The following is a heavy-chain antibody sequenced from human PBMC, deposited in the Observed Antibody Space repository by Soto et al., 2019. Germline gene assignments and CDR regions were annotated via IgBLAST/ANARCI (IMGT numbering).Heavy chain of an antibody. CDR3: AKVGHTPPPENFHFDI. V-gene: IGHV1-69*01. CDR2: ITPVFVTP. J-gene: IGHJ3*02. Sequence: QVQLVQSGAEVKKPGSSVKVSCKASGGTFSSSAINWVRQAPGPGLEWMGEITPVFVTPTYAQKFQGRVTISADASTRSASLAPSSPTSDATAVLFFAKVGHTPPPENFHFDIWGQGTMVTVSS. D-gene: IGHD1-7*01. CDR1: GGTFSSSA.